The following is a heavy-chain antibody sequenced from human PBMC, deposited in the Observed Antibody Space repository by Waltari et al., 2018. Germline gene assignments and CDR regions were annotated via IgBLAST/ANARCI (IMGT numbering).Heavy chain of an antibody. D-gene: IGHD2-15*01. V-gene: IGHV5-51*01. CDR2: IYPGDSDI. J-gene: IGHJ4*02. CDR3: ARQTAAVDPFDY. CDR1: GLPFTTNW. Sequence: EVQLVQSGAEVKKPGESLKISCKVSGLPFTTNWIAWVRQMPGKGLEWVGMIYPGDSDIRYSPSLQGQVTISVDESINTAFLQWTSLKASDTAIYFCARQTAAVDPFDYWGQGTLVTVSS.